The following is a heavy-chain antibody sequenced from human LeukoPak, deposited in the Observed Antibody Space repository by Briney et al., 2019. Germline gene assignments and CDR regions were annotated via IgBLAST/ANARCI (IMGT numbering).Heavy chain of an antibody. J-gene: IGHJ3*02. Sequence: SVKVSCKASGGSFSRYAMNWVRQAPGQGLEWMGGIIPTIGAANYAQNFEGRVTITTDESTNTAYMEINNLRSDDTAVYYCARSQELVTMDDACDSWGQGTLVTVSS. CDR1: GGSFSRYA. CDR2: IIPTIGAA. D-gene: IGHD3-9*01. CDR3: ARSQELVTMDDACDS. V-gene: IGHV1-69*05.